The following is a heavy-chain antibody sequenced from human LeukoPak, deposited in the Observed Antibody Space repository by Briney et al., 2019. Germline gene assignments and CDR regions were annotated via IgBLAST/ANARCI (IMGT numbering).Heavy chain of an antibody. CDR1: GGSISSYY. CDR2: IYYTGST. D-gene: IGHD3-10*01. J-gene: IGHJ5*02. V-gene: IGHV4-59*01. CDR3: ARAVVRGVFNWFDP. Sequence: SETLSLTCTVSGGSISSYYWSWMRQPPGKGLEWIGHIYYTGSTNYNPSLKSRVTISVDRSKNQFSLKLTSVTAADTAVYYCARAVVRGVFNWFDPWGQGTLVTVSS.